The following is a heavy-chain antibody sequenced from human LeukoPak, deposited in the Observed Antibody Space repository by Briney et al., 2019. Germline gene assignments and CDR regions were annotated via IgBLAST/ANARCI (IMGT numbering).Heavy chain of an antibody. CDR1: GGSFSGYY. CDR2: INHSGST. V-gene: IGHV4-34*01. D-gene: IGHD3-9*01. CDR3: ARGQLLRYFDWLRYGMDV. Sequence: KASETLSLTCAVYGGSFSGYYWSWIRQPPGKGLEWIGEINHSGSTNYNPSLKSRVTISVDTSKNQFYLKLSSVTAADTAVYYCARGQLLRYFDWLRYGMDVWGKGTTVTVSS. J-gene: IGHJ6*04.